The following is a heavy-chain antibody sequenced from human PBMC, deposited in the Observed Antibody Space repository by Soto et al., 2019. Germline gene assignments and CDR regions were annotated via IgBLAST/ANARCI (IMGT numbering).Heavy chain of an antibody. CDR1: GFTFSSYG. V-gene: IGHV3-33*01. D-gene: IGHD6-6*01. CDR2: IWYDGSNK. CDR3: ARDLLSSSSKAYYYYYGMDV. Sequence: SLRLSCAASGFTFSSYGMHWVRQAPGKGLEWVAVIWYDGSNKYYADSVKGRFTIPRDNSKNTLYLQMNSLRAEDTAVYYCARDLLSSSSKAYYYYYGMDVWGQGTTVTVSS. J-gene: IGHJ6*02.